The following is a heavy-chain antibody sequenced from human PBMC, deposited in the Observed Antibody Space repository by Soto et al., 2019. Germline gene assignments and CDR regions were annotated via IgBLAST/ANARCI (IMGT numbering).Heavy chain of an antibody. V-gene: IGHV4-34*11. CDR3: ARSNTRYSSPDY. D-gene: IGHD6-13*01. CDR2: IYFGQPTH. Sequence: QVQLQQWGAGLLKPSETLSLTCAVYGSSLNDFQWIWIRQPPGKGLEWIGSIYFGQPTHSDNPSLKSRVTIALDTSKSQVSLKLASVTAADTAVYFCARSNTRYSSPDYWGQGSLVTVSS. J-gene: IGHJ4*02. CDR1: GSSLNDFQ.